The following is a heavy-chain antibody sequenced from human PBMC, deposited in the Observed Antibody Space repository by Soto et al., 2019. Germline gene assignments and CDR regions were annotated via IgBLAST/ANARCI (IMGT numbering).Heavy chain of an antibody. J-gene: IGHJ4*02. CDR2: IWYDGSNK. V-gene: IGHV3-33*01. Sequence: GGSLRLSCAASGFTFSSYGMHWVRQAPGKGLEWVAVIWYDGSNKYYADSVKGRFTISRDNSKNTLYLQMNSLRAEDTAVCYCARGSYDSSGYGLNYWGQGTLVTVSS. D-gene: IGHD3-22*01. CDR1: GFTFSSYG. CDR3: ARGSYDSSGYGLNY.